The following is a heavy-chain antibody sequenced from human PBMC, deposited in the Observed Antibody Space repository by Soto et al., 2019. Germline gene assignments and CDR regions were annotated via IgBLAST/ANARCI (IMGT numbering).Heavy chain of an antibody. CDR2: ISYEGSEK. CDR3: ARPVEPFYAYGMDV. V-gene: IGHV3-30-3*01. D-gene: IGHD4-17*01. CDR1: GCTFSTYA. Sequence: EGSLRLSCAAAGCTFSTYAMEWVRQAPGKGLVWVALISYEGSEKYYADSVPGRFTVSRDNSKNTLYLQMNSLRPEDTAVYYCARPVEPFYAYGMDVWGQGTKVTVSS. J-gene: IGHJ6*02.